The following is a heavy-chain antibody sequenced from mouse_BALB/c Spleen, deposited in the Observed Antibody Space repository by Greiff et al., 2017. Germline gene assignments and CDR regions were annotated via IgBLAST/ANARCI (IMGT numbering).Heavy chain of an antibody. CDR2: IYPGDGDT. V-gene: IGHV1-80*01. CDR1: GYAFSSYW. CDR3: AREDYGSTNYAMDD. J-gene: IGHJ4*01. Sequence: QVQLQQSGAELVRPGSSVKISCKASGYAFSSYWMNWVKQRPGQGLEWIGQIYPGDGDTNYNGKFKGKATLTADKSSSTAYMQLSSLTSEDSAVYFCAREDYGSTNYAMDDWGQGTSVTVSS. D-gene: IGHD1-1*01.